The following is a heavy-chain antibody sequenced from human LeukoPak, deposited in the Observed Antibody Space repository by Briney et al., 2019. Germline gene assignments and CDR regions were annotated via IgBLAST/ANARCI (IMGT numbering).Heavy chain of an antibody. J-gene: IGHJ4*02. CDR2: ISYDGSNK. D-gene: IGHD2-2*01. CDR3: AKDIGVVYQLLKGFDY. V-gene: IGHV3-30*18. Sequence: PGGSLRLSCAASGFTFSSYGMHWVRQAPGKGLEWVAVISYDGSNKYYADSVKGRFTISRDNSKNTLYLQMNSLRAEDTAVYYCAKDIGVVYQLLKGFDYWGQGTLATVSS. CDR1: GFTFSSYG.